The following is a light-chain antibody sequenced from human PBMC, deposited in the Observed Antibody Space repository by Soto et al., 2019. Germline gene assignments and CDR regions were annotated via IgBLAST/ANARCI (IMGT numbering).Light chain of an antibody. Sequence: QTVVTQEPSFSVSPGGTVTLTCGLSSGSVSSSHHPSWYQQTPGQAPRTLIYSTHTRSSGVPDRFSGSILGNKAALTITGAQADDESDYYCVLYMGGGIGVFGGGTKLTVL. CDR2: STH. J-gene: IGLJ3*02. CDR3: VLYMGGGIGV. V-gene: IGLV8-61*01. CDR1: SGSVSSSHH.